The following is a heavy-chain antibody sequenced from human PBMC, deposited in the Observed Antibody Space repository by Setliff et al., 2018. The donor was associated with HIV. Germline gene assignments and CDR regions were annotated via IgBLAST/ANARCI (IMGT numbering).Heavy chain of an antibody. Sequence: PGGSLRLSCAASGFTFDDYGMSWVRQAPGKGLDWVSGISSGGGTYYADFVKGRFTISRDNSKNTVYLQMDSLRVEDTAVYYCARDGTTLLAAMDVWGKGTTVTVSS. D-gene: IGHD1-7*01. CDR2: ISSGGGT. CDR1: GFTFDDYG. V-gene: IGHV3-23*01. CDR3: ARDGTTLLAAMDV. J-gene: IGHJ6*03.